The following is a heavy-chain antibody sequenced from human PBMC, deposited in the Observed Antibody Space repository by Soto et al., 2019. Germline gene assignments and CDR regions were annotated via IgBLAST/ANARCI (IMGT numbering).Heavy chain of an antibody. Sequence: VQLVQSGAEVKKPGSSVKVSCKASGGTFSNYPFIWVRQAPGQGLDWMGGIIPIFGTTDYGQRFQGRVTITADECTNTAYMELSGLRSDDTAVYYCARGLYCGGGCYSDFDYWGQGTLVTVSP. J-gene: IGHJ4*02. D-gene: IGHD2-21*02. V-gene: IGHV1-69*01. CDR3: ARGLYCGGGCYSDFDY. CDR1: GGTFSNYP. CDR2: IIPIFGTT.